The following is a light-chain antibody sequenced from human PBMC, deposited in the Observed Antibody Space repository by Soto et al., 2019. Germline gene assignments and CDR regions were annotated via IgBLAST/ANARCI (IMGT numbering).Light chain of an antibody. CDR1: SSNIGNSY. J-gene: IGLJ3*02. CDR2: RNN. V-gene: IGLV1-47*01. CDR3: AAWDDSLNDVM. Sequence: QSVLTQAPSASGTPGQGVTISCSGSSSNIGNSYVYWYQQLPGTAPKVLIYRNNQRPSGVPNRFSGSKSGTSASLAISGLRSEDEGDYYCAAWDDSLNDVMFGGGTKVTVL.